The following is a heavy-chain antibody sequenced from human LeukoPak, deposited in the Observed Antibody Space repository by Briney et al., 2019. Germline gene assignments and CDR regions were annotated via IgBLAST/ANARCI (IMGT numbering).Heavy chain of an antibody. V-gene: IGHV4-34*01. CDR1: GGSLSGYS. CDR2: IDRSGST. CDR3: ARGSATRLAD. Sequence: QSSETLSLTCAVYGGSLSGYSWAWIRQPPGKGLEWIGEIDRSGSTNYNPALKSRLTISVDTSKNQFSLKLNSVTAADTAVYYCARGSATRLADWGQGTLVTVSS. J-gene: IGHJ4*02.